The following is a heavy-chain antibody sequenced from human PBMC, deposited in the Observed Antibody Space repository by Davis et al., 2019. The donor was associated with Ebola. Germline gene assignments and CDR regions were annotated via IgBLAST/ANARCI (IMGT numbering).Heavy chain of an antibody. D-gene: IGHD3-10*01. CDR2: ISGSGGST. CDR3: AKDGEGYYAREFGY. Sequence: GESLKISCAASGFTFSSYSMNWVRQAPGKGLEWVSAISGSGGSTYYADSVKGRFTISRDNSKNTLYLQMNSLRAEDTAVYYCAKDGEGYYAREFGYWGQGTLVTVSS. J-gene: IGHJ4*02. V-gene: IGHV3-23*01. CDR1: GFTFSSYS.